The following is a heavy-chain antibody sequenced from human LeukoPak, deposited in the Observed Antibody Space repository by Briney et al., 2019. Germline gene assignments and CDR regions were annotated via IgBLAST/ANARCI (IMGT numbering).Heavy chain of an antibody. CDR2: IIPILGIA. Sequence: ASVKVSCKASGGTFSSYTTSWVRQAPGQGLEWMGRIIPILGIANYAQKFQGRVTITADKSTSTAYMELSSLRSEDTAVYYCARDLGSYYGMDVWGQGTTVTVSS. CDR3: ARDLGSYYGMDV. J-gene: IGHJ6*02. V-gene: IGHV1-69*04. D-gene: IGHD6-25*01. CDR1: GGTFSSYT.